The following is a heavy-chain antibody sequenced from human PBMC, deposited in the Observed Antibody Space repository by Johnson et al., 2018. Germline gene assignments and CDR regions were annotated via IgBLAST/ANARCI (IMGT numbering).Heavy chain of an antibody. CDR1: GFSFTTYA. V-gene: IGHV3-30-3*01. CDR2: LSYDGNNK. J-gene: IGHJ6*03. Sequence: QEQLVESGGGVVQPGGSLRLSCAASGFSFTTYAMSWVRQAPGKGLDWVTFLSYDGNNKNFVDSVKGRFTISRDISKNTLFLKMNILRREDTAVYYCARVAAQGYHHYMDVWGNGATVTVSS. D-gene: IGHD6-6*01. CDR3: ARVAAQGYHHYMDV.